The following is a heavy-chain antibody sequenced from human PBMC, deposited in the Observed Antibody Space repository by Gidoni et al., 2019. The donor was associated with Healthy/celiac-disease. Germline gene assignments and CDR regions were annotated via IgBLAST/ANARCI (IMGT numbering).Heavy chain of an antibody. J-gene: IGHJ4*02. CDR1: AFTFSSEA. CDR3: AKDRGMIVATTQLFDY. D-gene: IGHD5-12*01. CDR2: ISGSGGST. V-gene: IGHV3-23*04. Sequence: EVQLVESEGGLVQPGGSLRLSCAASAFTFSSEAMSWVRQAPGKGLEWVSAISGSGGSTYYADSVKGRFTMSRDNSKNTLYLQMNSLRAEDTAVYYCAKDRGMIVATTQLFDYWGQGTLVTVSS.